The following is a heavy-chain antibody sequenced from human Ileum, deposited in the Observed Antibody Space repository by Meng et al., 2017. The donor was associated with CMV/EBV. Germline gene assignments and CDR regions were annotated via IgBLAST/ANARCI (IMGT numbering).Heavy chain of an antibody. V-gene: IGHV1-46*01. CDR2: VLPRFHRT. J-gene: IGHJ4*02. D-gene: IGHD1-1*01. Sequence: SCKASGYSFSDTYIHWVRQAPGQGLAWMGSVLPRFHRTTYAPNFQGRVTLSSDTSTYTVSLEVTSLRSEDTAVYYCAKGAIGTTMDFWGQGTLVTVSS. CDR1: GYSFSDTY. CDR3: AKGAIGTTMDF.